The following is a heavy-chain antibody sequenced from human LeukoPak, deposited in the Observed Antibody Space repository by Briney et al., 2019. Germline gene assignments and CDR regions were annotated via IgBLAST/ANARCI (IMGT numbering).Heavy chain of an antibody. V-gene: IGHV4-30-4*01. CDR1: GGSISSGDYY. J-gene: IGHJ4*02. CDR3: AREVGAVHYFDY. Sequence: PSETLSLTCTVSGGSISSGDYYWSWIRQPPGKGLEWIGYIYYSGSTYYNPSLKSRVTISVDTSKNQFSLKLSSVTAADTAVYYCAREVGAVHYFDYWGQGTLVTVSS. D-gene: IGHD6-19*01. CDR2: IYYSGST.